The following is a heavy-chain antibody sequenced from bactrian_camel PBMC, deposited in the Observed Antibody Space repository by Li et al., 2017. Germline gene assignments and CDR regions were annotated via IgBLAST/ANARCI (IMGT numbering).Heavy chain of an antibody. J-gene: IGHJ4*01. CDR3: NTDRICRGQVPGYNV. Sequence: VQLVESGGGLVQPGGSLRLSCAVSGFTLSTYAMSWVRQAPGKGLECVSAINSGGDNTDYADSVKGRFTISRDSAKNTIYLQMDDLKPEDTAMYYCNTDRICRGQVPGYNVWGQGTQVTVS. D-gene: IGHD5*01. V-gene: IGHV3S40*01. CDR1: GFTLSTYA. CDR2: INSGGDNT.